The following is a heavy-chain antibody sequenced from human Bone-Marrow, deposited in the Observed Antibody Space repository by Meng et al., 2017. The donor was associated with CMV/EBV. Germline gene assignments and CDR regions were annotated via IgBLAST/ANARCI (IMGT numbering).Heavy chain of an antibody. CDR3: AGTPSGSSTWNAPFDY. D-gene: IGHD6-13*01. CDR1: AVSSGNYY. Sequence: AVSSGNYYGAWIRQPAGKRLEWIGRIYASGTTDDHPSLKSRVTISLDTSKNQFSLILTSVTAADTAVYYCAGTPSGSSTWNAPFDYWGQGTLVTVSS. CDR2: IYASGTT. V-gene: IGHV4-61*02. J-gene: IGHJ4*02.